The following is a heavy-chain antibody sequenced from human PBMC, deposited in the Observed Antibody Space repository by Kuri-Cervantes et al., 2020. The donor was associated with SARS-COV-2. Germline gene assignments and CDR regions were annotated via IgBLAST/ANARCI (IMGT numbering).Heavy chain of an antibody. CDR3: ARQGDGYNFVAFDI. Sequence: ESLKISCTVSGGSISSYYWSWIRQPPGKGLEWIGYIYYSGSTNYNPSLKSRVTISVDTSKNQFSLKLSSVTAADTAVYYCARQGDGYNFVAFDIWGQGTMVTVSS. V-gene: IGHV4-59*08. J-gene: IGHJ3*02. CDR1: GGSISSYY. CDR2: IYYSGST. D-gene: IGHD5-24*01.